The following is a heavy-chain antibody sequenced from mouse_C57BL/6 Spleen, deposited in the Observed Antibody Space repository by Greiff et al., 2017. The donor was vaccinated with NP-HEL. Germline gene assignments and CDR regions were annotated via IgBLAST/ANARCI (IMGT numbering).Heavy chain of an antibody. CDR1: GFNIKDDY. Sequence: EVQLQQSGAELVRPGASVKLSCTASGFNIKDDYMHWVKQRPEQGLEWIGWIDPENGDTEYASKFQGKATITADTSSKTAYLQLSSLTSEDTAVYYCTRYYYGSRGYFDVWGTGTTVTVSS. CDR2: IDPENGDT. CDR3: TRYYYGSRGYFDV. D-gene: IGHD1-1*01. V-gene: IGHV14-4*01. J-gene: IGHJ1*03.